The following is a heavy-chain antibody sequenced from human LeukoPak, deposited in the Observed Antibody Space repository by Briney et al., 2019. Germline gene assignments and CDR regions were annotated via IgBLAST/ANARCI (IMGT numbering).Heavy chain of an antibody. Sequence: PSETLSLTCTVSGGSISSYYWSWIRQPPGKGLEWIGYIYYSGSTNYNPSLKSRVTISVDTSKNQFSLKLSSVTAADTAVYYCARLYGSGSYYNHYYYYYGMDVWGQGTTVTVSS. CDR3: ARLYGSGSYYNHYYYYYGMDV. V-gene: IGHV4-59*08. D-gene: IGHD3-10*01. CDR1: GGSISSYY. J-gene: IGHJ6*02. CDR2: IYYSGST.